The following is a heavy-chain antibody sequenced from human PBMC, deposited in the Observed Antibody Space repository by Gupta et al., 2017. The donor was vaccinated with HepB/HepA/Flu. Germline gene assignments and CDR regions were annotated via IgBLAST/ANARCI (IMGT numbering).Heavy chain of an antibody. CDR3: ARVLQRPSVEWLPLGYFDS. Sequence: QLQLQESGPGLVKPSQTLSLTCTVSGGSIISNTFFWGWIRQPPGKGLEWIGTIYSGGNTHYNPSLKSRVTMSVDTSKSQFSLRLNSVTAADTAVYYCARVLQRPSVEWLPLGYFDSWGQGTLVTVSS. CDR2: IYSGGNT. J-gene: IGHJ4*02. D-gene: IGHD3-3*01. CDR1: GGSIISNTFF. V-gene: IGHV4-39*01.